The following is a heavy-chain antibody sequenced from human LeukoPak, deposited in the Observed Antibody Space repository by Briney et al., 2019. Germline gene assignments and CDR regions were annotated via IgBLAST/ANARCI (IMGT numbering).Heavy chain of an antibody. CDR1: GFTFSSYT. CDR2: ISDPHSGSET. J-gene: IGHJ6*02. Sequence: GGSLRLSCAASGFTFSSYTMNWVRQTLGQGLEWVSTISDPHSGSETHYADSVKGRFTISRDDSQNTLYLQMNSLRAEDTAVYYCAKDLWDIVVVVAAARFFGMDVWGQGTTVTVSS. V-gene: IGHV3-23*01. D-gene: IGHD2-15*01. CDR3: AKDLWDIVVVVAAARFFGMDV.